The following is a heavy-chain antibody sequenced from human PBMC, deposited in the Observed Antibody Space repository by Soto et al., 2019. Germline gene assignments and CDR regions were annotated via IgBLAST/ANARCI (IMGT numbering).Heavy chain of an antibody. D-gene: IGHD1-26*01. V-gene: IGHV3-15*01. CDR3: TTGRRWGAFDI. CDR1: GFTFSNAW. Sequence: GGSLRLSCAASGFTFSNAWMSWVRQAPGKGLEWVGRIKSKTDGGTTDYAAPVRGRFTISRDDSKNTLYLQMNSLKTEDTAVYYCTTGRRWGAFDIWGQGTMVTVSS. J-gene: IGHJ3*02. CDR2: IKSKTDGGTT.